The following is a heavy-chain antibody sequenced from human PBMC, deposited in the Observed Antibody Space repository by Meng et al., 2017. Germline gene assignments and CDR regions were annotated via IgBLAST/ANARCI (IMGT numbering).Heavy chain of an antibody. CDR1: GVTVSSKY. D-gene: IGHD1-26*01. V-gene: IGHV3-53*01. CDR3: ARGGSYYSY. J-gene: IGHJ4*02. Sequence: LGGARECSTQLGGSLRLAWSASGVTVSSKYTGWVRQGPGKGLEWFSVIYSGGSTYYADSVKGRFTISRDNSKNTLYLQMNSLRAEDTAVYYCARGGSYYSYWGQGTLVTVSS. CDR2: IYSGGST.